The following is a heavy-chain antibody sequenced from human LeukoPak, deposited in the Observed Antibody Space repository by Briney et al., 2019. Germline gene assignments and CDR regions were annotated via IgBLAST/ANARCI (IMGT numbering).Heavy chain of an antibody. V-gene: IGHV1-69*04. CDR1: GGTFSIYA. D-gene: IGHD1-26*01. CDR3: ARGRYSGSYRYNWFDP. CDR2: IIPILGIA. Sequence: GASVTVSCKASGGTFSIYAISWVRQAPGQGLELMGRIIPILGIANYAQKFQGRVTITADKSTSTAYMELSSLRSEDTAVYYCARGRYSGSYRYNWFDPWGQGTLVTVSS. J-gene: IGHJ5*02.